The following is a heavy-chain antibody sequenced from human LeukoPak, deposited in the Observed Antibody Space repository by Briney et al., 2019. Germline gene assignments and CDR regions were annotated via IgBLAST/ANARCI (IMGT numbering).Heavy chain of an antibody. V-gene: IGHV1-2*06. J-gene: IGHJ4*02. D-gene: IGHD6-19*01. CDR3: AREPPRWYSSGGY. CDR1: GYTFTGYY. CDR2: INPNSGGT. Sequence: ASVKVSCKASGYTFTGYYMHWGRHAPRQGLEWMGRINPNSGGTNYAQKFQGRDTMTSDTSISTAYMELSRLRSDDTAVYYCAREPPRWYSSGGYWGQGALVTVSS.